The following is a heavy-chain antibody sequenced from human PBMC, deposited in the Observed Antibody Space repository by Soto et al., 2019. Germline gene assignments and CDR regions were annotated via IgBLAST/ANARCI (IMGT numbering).Heavy chain of an antibody. V-gene: IGHV3-53*02. CDR2: IYSGGST. CDR3: ATTDEYSSSAAYFDY. D-gene: IGHD6-6*01. Sequence: EVQLVETGGGLIQPGGSLRLSCAASGFTVSSNYMSWVRQAPGKGLEWVSVIYSGGSTYYADSVKGRFTISRDNSKNTLYLQMNSLRAEDTDVYYCATTDEYSSSAAYFDYWGQGTLVTVSS. CDR1: GFTVSSNY. J-gene: IGHJ4*02.